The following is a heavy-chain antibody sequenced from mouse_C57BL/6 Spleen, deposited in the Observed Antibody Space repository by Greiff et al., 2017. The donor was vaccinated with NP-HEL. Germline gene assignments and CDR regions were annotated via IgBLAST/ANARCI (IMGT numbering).Heavy chain of an antibody. D-gene: IGHD4-1*02. J-gene: IGHJ3*01. CDR2: IYPGDGDT. CDR3: ARGQLPAAWFAY. Sequence: QVQLQQSGPELVKPGASVKISCKASGYAFSSSWMNWVKQRPGKGLEWIGRIYPGDGDTNYNEKFKGKATLTADKSSSTAYMPLSSLTSEDSAVYFCARGQLPAAWFAYWGQGTLVTVSA. CDR1: GYAFSSSW. V-gene: IGHV1-82*01.